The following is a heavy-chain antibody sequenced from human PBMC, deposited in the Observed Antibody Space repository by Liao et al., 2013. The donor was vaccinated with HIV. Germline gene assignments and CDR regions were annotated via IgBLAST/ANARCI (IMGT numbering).Heavy chain of an antibody. CDR1: GGSISSSNYY. CDR2: IYYSGST. CDR3: ARALSLMTTVVTPYGNWFDP. D-gene: IGHD4-23*01. V-gene: IGHV4-39*07. J-gene: IGHJ5*02. Sequence: QLQLQESGPGLVKPSETLSLTCTVSGGSISSSNYYWAWIRQPPGRGLEWIGSIYYSGSTYYNPSLQSRVTISVDTSKNQFSLKLRSVTAADTAVYHCARALSLMTTVVTPYGNWFDPWGQGTLVTVSS.